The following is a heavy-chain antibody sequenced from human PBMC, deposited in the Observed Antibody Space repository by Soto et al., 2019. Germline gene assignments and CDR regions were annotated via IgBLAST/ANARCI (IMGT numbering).Heavy chain of an antibody. CDR3: AIDSCPPLYSNCDLDY. Sequence: GGSLRLSCEVSGFTFSMYSMSWVRQSPGKGLEWVAKIPQDGVDGHYADSVKGRFIISRDNDKNSLHLQLNNLRAEDTAVYYCAIDSCPPLYSNCDLDYWGQGTLVTVSS. CDR1: GFTFSMYS. J-gene: IGHJ4*02. CDR2: IPQDGVDG. V-gene: IGHV3-7*01. D-gene: IGHD4-4*01.